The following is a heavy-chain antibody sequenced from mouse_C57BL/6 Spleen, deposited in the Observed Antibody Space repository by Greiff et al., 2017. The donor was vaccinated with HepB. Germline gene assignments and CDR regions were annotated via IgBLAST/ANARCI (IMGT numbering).Heavy chain of an antibody. CDR3: ASYYGSSHAMDY. CDR2: IYPGDGDT. Sequence: QVQLKEPGAELVKPGASVKISCKASGYAFSSYWMNWVKQRPGKGLEWIGQIYPGDGDTNYNGKFKGKATLTADKSSSTAYMQRSSLTSEDSAVYFCASYYGSSHAMDYWGQGTSVTVSS. V-gene: IGHV1-80*01. CDR1: GYAFSSYW. J-gene: IGHJ4*01. D-gene: IGHD1-1*01.